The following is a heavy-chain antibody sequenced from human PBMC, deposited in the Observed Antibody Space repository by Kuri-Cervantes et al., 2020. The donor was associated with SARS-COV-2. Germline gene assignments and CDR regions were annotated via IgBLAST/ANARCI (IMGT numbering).Heavy chain of an antibody. V-gene: IGHV3-23*03. CDR2: IYSGGST. Sequence: GGSLRLSCAASGFTFSSYAMSWVRQAPGKGLEWVSVIYSGGSTYYADSVKGRFTISRDNSKNTLYLQMNSLRAEDTAVYYCARKGVGSSTSTVYYYYYMDVWGKGTTVTVSS. J-gene: IGHJ6*03. CDR3: ARKGVGSSTSTVYYYYYMDV. CDR1: GFTFSSYA. D-gene: IGHD2-2*01.